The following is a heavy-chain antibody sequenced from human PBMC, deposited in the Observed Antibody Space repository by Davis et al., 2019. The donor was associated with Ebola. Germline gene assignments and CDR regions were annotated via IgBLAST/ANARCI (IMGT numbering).Heavy chain of an antibody. CDR1: GYSFTSYW. CDR3: ARGTDGYNPGGYFDS. Sequence: GESLKISCYGSGYSFTSYWITRVRQMPGKGLEWLGRIDPSDSYTNYSPSFQGHVTISADKSISTAYLQWSSLKSSDTAMYYCARGTDGYNPGGYFDSWGQGTLVTVSS. J-gene: IGHJ4*02. V-gene: IGHV5-10-1*01. D-gene: IGHD5-24*01. CDR2: IDPSDSYT.